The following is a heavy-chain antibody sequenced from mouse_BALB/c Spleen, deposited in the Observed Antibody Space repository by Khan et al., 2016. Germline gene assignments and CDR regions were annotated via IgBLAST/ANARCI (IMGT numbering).Heavy chain of an antibody. V-gene: IGHV2-6-5*01. CDR1: GFSLTDYG. Sequence: VQLVESGPGLVAPSQSLSITCTVSGFSLTDYGVSWIRQPPGKGLEWLGVIWGGGSTYYNSALKSRLSISKDNSTSQVFLKMNSLQTDDTAMYYCAKSPVYDLYAMDYWGQGTSVTVSS. J-gene: IGHJ4*01. CDR2: IWGGGST. CDR3: AKSPVYDLYAMDY. D-gene: IGHD2-3*01.